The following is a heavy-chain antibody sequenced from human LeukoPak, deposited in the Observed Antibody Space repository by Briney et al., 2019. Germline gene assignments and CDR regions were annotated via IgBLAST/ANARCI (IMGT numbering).Heavy chain of an antibody. CDR2: INSDGGWT. V-gene: IGHV3-74*01. Sequence: GGSLRLSCAASGNYWMHWVRQAPGKGLVWVSHINSDGGWTSYADSVKGRFTISKDNAKNTVYLQMNSLKAEDTAVYYCVSFYETYWGRGTLVTVSS. J-gene: IGHJ4*02. CDR3: VSFYETY. CDR1: GNYW. D-gene: IGHD2/OR15-2a*01.